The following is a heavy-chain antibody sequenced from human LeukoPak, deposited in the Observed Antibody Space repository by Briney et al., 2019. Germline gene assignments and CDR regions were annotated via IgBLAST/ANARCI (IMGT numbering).Heavy chain of an antibody. D-gene: IGHD3-9*01. CDR2: INHSGST. Sequence: SETLSLTCAVYGGSFSGYYWSWIRQPPGKGLEWNGEINHSGSTNYNPSLKSRVTISVDTSKNQFSLKLSSVTAADTAVYYCARAYYDILTGSEGYFQHWGQGTPVTVSS. V-gene: IGHV4-34*01. CDR3: ARAYYDILTGSEGYFQH. CDR1: GGSFSGYY. J-gene: IGHJ1*01.